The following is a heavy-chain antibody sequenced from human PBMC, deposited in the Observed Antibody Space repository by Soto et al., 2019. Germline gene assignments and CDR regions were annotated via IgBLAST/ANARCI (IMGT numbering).Heavy chain of an antibody. Sequence: SVKVSCKASGGTFSSYAISWVRQAPGQGLEGMGGIIPIFGTANYAQKFQGRVTITADESTSTAYMELSSLRSEDKAVYYCARLPMIVSAPIYYYGMDVWGQGTPGTVS. J-gene: IGHJ6*02. CDR3: ARLPMIVSAPIYYYGMDV. V-gene: IGHV1-69*13. D-gene: IGHD3-22*01. CDR2: IIPIFGTA. CDR1: GGTFSSYA.